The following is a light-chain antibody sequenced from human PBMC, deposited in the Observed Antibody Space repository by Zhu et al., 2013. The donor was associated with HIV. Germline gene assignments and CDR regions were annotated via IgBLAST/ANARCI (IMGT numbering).Light chain of an antibody. Sequence: EIVLTQSPATLSLSPGERATLSCRASQSVSSYLAWYQQKPGQAPRLLIYDASNRATGIPARFSGSGSGTDFTLTINSLEPEDFAVYYCQQRSNWPPSLTFGGGTKVEIK. V-gene: IGKV3-11*01. J-gene: IGKJ4*01. CDR1: QSVSSY. CDR3: QQRSNWPPSLT. CDR2: DAS.